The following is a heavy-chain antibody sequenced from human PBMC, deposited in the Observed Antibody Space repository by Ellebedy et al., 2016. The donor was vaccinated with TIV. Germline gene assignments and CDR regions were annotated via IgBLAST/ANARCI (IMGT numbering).Heavy chain of an antibody. CDR2: ISSGSSTI. CDR1: GFTFSTYS. J-gene: IGHJ4*02. CDR3: ARVRGSGWYFDY. Sequence: GESLKISCAASGFTFSTYSMNWVRQAPGKGLEWNSYISSGSSTIYYADSVKGRFTISRDNAKNSLYLQLNSLGAEDTAVYYCARVRGSGWYFDYWGRGTLVTVSS. D-gene: IGHD6-19*01. V-gene: IGHV3-48*04.